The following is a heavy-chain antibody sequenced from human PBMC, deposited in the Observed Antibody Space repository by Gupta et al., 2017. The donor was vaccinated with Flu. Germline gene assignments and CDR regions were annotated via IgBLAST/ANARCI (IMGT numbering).Heavy chain of an antibody. CDR3: VRERGPFDGFDI. Sequence: VRQAPGKGLEWWAVVWSNGNNKYYADSVRGRLTISRDNSNNMLYLQMNSLRVEDTAVYYCVRERGPFDGFDIWGQGTMVTVSS. V-gene: IGHV3-33*01. D-gene: IGHD3-10*01. CDR2: VWSNGNNK. J-gene: IGHJ3*02.